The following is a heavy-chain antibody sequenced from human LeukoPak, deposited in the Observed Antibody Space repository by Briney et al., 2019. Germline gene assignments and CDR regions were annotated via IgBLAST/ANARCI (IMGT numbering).Heavy chain of an antibody. Sequence: SETLSLTCTVSGGSISSYYWSWIRQPPGKGLERIGYIYYSGSTNYNPSLKSRVTISVDTSKNQFSLKLTSVTAADTAVYYCARTMEGYCSGGSCYQYSYYMDVWGKGTTVTVSS. J-gene: IGHJ6*03. CDR2: IYYSGST. CDR3: ARTMEGYCSGGSCYQYSYYMDV. D-gene: IGHD2-15*01. V-gene: IGHV4-59*01. CDR1: GGSISSYY.